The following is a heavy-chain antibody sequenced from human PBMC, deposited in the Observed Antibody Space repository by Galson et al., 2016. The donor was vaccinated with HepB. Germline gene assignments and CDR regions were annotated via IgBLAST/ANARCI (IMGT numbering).Heavy chain of an antibody. D-gene: IGHD3-16*01. CDR2: INAGGGRT. V-gene: IGHV1-46*01. CDR1: GDIFTRHY. J-gene: IGHJ6*02. Sequence: SVKVSCKASGDIFTRHYIHWVRQAPGQGLEWMGIINAGGGRTRYAQKFQDRVTMTRDTSTSTVYMELSSLRSEDTAMYYCARDAQRGGRMGGSDWYYYYCTLDVWGQGTTVTVSS. CDR3: ARDAQRGGRMGGSDWYYYYCTLDV.